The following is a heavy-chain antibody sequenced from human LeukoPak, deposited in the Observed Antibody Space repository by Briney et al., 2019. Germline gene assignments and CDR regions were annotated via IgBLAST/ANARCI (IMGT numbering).Heavy chain of an antibody. CDR3: ARATGLRYSSLTHNWFDP. J-gene: IGHJ5*02. CDR1: GDSVSSNSAA. V-gene: IGHV6-1*01. D-gene: IGHD6-19*01. Sequence: SQTLSLTCAISGDSVSSNSAAWNWIRQSPSRGLEWLGRTYYRSKWYNDYAVSVKSRITINPDTSKNQFSLQLNSVTPEDTAVYYCARATGLRYSSLTHNWFDPWGQGTLVTVSS. CDR2: TYYRSKWYN.